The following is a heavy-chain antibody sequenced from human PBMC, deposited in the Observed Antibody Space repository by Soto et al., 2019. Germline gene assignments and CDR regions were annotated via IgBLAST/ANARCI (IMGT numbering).Heavy chain of an antibody. D-gene: IGHD3-3*01. Sequence: GGSLRLSCAASGFTFSNAWMNWVRQAPGKGLEWVGRIKSKTDGGTTDYAAPVKGRFTISRDDSKNTLYLQMNSLKTEDTAVYYCTTEYDFWSGYYVAYFDYWGQGTLVTVSS. CDR1: GFTFSNAW. J-gene: IGHJ4*02. CDR2: IKSKTDGGTT. CDR3: TTEYDFWSGYYVAYFDY. V-gene: IGHV3-15*07.